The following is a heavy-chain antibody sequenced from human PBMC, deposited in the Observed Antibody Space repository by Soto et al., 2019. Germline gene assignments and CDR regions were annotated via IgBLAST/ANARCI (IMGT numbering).Heavy chain of an antibody. Sequence: SETLSLTCTVSGGSISSYYWSWIRQPPGKGLEWIGYIYYSGSTNYNPSLKSRVTISVDTSKNQFSLKLSSVTAADTAVYYCASCIKHPDFWSGYGAAYMDVWGKGTTVTVSS. CDR3: ASCIKHPDFWSGYGAAYMDV. CDR2: IYYSGST. D-gene: IGHD3-3*01. J-gene: IGHJ6*03. CDR1: GGSISSYY. V-gene: IGHV4-59*01.